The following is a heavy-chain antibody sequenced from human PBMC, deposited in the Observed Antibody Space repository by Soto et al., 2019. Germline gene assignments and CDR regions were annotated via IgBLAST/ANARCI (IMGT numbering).Heavy chain of an antibody. CDR1: GFTFTNYG. Sequence: TGGSLRLSCTVSGFTFTNYGINWVRQAPGKGLEWVSSVSKSDYTYYSDSVKGRFTISRDNAKNSVSLQMNNLTAEDTAVYYCTREDIIIIPAVADFWGQGTLVTVSS. CDR3: TREDIIIIPAVADF. CDR2: VSKSDYT. J-gene: IGHJ4*02. V-gene: IGHV3-21*01. D-gene: IGHD6-19*01.